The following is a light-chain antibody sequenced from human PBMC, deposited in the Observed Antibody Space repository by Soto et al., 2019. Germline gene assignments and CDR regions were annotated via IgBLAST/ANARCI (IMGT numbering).Light chain of an antibody. V-gene: IGKV1-33*01. CDR2: DAS. CDR3: QHYDHLPPLY. Sequence: DIQMTQSPSSLSAAVGDRVTITCQASQDIKNYLNWYQQKPGKAPNLLIYDASNLKTGVPSRFSGSGSGTHFTFTISSLQTEDIATYYCQHYDHLPPLYFGGGTKVEIK. CDR1: QDIKNY. J-gene: IGKJ4*01.